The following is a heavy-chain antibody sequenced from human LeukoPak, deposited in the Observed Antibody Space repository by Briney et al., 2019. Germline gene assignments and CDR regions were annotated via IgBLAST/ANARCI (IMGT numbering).Heavy chain of an antibody. D-gene: IGHD2-21*02. CDR1: GFTFSDYY. J-gene: IGHJ4*02. CDR3: ARRLRRNYFDY. CDR2: ISSSGSTI. V-gene: IGHV3-11*04. Sequence: GGPLRLSCAASGFTFSDYYMSWIRQAPGKGLEWVSYISSSGSTIYYADSVKGRFTISRDNAKNSLYLQMNSLRAEDMAVYYCARRLRRNYFDYWGQGTLVTVSS.